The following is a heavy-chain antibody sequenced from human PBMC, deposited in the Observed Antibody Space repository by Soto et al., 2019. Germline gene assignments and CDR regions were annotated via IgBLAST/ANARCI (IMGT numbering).Heavy chain of an antibody. V-gene: IGHV1-3*01. CDR3: ARVSSRYCSGGSCYSDYYYYYYYMDV. Sequence: ASVKVSCKASGYTFTSYAMHWVRQAPGQRLEWMGWINAGNGNTKYSQKFQGRVTITRDTSASTAYMELSSLRSEDTAVYYCARVSSRYCSGGSCYSDYYYYYYYMDVWGKGTTVTVSS. CDR2: INAGNGNT. J-gene: IGHJ6*03. D-gene: IGHD2-15*01. CDR1: GYTFTSYA.